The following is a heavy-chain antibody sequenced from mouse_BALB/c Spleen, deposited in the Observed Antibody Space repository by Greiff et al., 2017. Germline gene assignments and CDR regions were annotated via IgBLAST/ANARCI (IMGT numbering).Heavy chain of an antibody. Sequence: VQLQESGAELVRPGVSVKISCKGSGYTFTDYAMHWVKQSHAKSLEWIGVISTYYGDASYNQKFKGKATMTVDKSSSTAYMELARLTSEDSAIYYCARSGNLAYWGQGTLVTVSA. CDR3: ARSGNLAY. V-gene: IGHV1S137*01. J-gene: IGHJ3*01. CDR1: GYTFTDYA. CDR2: ISTYYGDA. D-gene: IGHD1-3*01.